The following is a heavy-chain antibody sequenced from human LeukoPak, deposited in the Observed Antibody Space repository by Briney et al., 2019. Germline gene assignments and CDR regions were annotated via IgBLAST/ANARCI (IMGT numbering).Heavy chain of an antibody. CDR1: GFTFSSYS. CDR2: ISSSSSYI. J-gene: IGHJ6*02. CDR3: ASSAAATMIYYYYGMDV. D-gene: IGHD6-13*01. V-gene: IGHV3-21*01. Sequence: TGGSLRLSCAASGFTFSSYSMNWVRQAPGKGLEWVSSISSSSSYIYYADSVKGRFTISRDNAKNSLYLQMNSLRAEDTAVYYRASSAAATMIYYYYGMDVWGQGTTVTVSS.